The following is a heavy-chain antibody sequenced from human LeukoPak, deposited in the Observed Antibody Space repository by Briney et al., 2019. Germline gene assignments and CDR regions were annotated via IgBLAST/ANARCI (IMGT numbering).Heavy chain of an antibody. J-gene: IGHJ3*02. V-gene: IGHV3-21*01. D-gene: IGHD2-15*01. CDR3: ARVWRVARGNDAFDI. CDR2: ISASGISI. CDR1: GFTFSSYT. Sequence: PGGSLRLSCAASGFTFSSYTMNWVRQAPGKGLEWVSTISASGISIYYADSVKGRFTISRDNAKNSLYLQMNSLRAEDTAVYYCARVWRVARGNDAFDIWGQGTMVTVSS.